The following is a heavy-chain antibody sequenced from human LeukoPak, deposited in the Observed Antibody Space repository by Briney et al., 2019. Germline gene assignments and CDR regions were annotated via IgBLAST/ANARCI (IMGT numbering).Heavy chain of an antibody. CDR1: GGSISSYY. J-gene: IGHJ4*02. D-gene: IGHD5-18*01. Sequence: SETLSLTCTVSGGSISSYYWSWIRQPPGKGLEWIGYIYYSGSTYYNPSLKSRVTISVDTSKNQFSLKLSSVTAADTAVYYCARDSGSNTAMVPFDYWGQGTLVTVSS. V-gene: IGHV4-59*12. CDR3: ARDSGSNTAMVPFDY. CDR2: IYYSGST.